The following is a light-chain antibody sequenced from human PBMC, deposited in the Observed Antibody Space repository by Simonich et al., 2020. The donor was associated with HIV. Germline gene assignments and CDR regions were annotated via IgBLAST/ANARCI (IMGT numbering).Light chain of an antibody. CDR2: AAS. CDR3: QQSYNTPQT. V-gene: IGKV1-39*01. J-gene: IGKJ1*01. CDR1: QSISRY. Sequence: DIHMPQSPSSLSASVGDRVTLTCRASQSISRYLHWYQQKPRKAPKRLIYAASSLQSGVPSSFSGSGSGTDFTLTISSLQPEDFATYYCQQSYNTPQTFGQGTKVEIK.